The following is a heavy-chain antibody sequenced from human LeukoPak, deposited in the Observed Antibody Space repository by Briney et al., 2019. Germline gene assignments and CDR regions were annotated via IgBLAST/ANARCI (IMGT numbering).Heavy chain of an antibody. J-gene: IGHJ4*02. V-gene: IGHV4-39*01. Sequence: SETLSLTCIVTGGSISSSSYYWGWSRQPPGKGLEWIGSIYYSGSTYYNPSLKSRVTISVDTSTNQFSLKLSSVTAADTAVYYCASQPYYDILTGYSHFDYWGQGTLVTVSS. CDR2: IYYSGST. CDR3: ASQPYYDILTGYSHFDY. CDR1: GGSISSSSYY. D-gene: IGHD3-9*01.